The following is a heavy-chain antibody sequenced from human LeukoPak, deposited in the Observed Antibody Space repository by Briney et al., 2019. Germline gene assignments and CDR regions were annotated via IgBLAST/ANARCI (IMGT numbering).Heavy chain of an antibody. J-gene: IGHJ4*02. V-gene: IGHV1-69*05. CDR3: ARERQEDTAMVWDY. CDR2: IIPIFGTA. Sequence: GASVTVSCKASGGTFSSYAISWVRQAPGQGLEWMGGIIPIFGTANYPQKFQGRVTITTDESTSTAYMELSSLRSEDTAVYYCARERQEDTAMVWDYWGQGTLVTVSS. CDR1: GGTFSSYA. D-gene: IGHD5-18*01.